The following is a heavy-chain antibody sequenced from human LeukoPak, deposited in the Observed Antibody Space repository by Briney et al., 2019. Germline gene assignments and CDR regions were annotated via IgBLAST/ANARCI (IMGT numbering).Heavy chain of an antibody. V-gene: IGHV4-30-2*01. CDR3: ARVYRGWFDP. Sequence: SETLSLTCTVSGGSISSGGYHWGWIRQPPGEGLEWIGYIYHRGSTYYNPSLESRVTISLDRSKNQISLKLSSLSAADTAVYYCARVYRGWFDPWGQGTLVTVSS. CDR1: GGSISSGGYH. CDR2: IYHRGST. J-gene: IGHJ5*02. D-gene: IGHD5-18*01.